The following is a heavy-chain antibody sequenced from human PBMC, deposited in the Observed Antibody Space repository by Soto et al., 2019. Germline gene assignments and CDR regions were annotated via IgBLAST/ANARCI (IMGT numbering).Heavy chain of an antibody. CDR2: IYSSGST. CDR3: ARGGLVVPAAMERNYFDY. CDR1: SDSVSSGSYT. D-gene: IGHD2-2*01. Sequence: PSETLSLTCTVSSDSVSSGSYTWGWIRQPPGKGPEWIGSIYSSGSTYYNPSLNSRVTVSVDTSKNQFSLKVTSVTAADTAVYYCARGGLVVPAAMERNYFDYWGQGTLVTVSS. J-gene: IGHJ4*02. V-gene: IGHV4-39*01.